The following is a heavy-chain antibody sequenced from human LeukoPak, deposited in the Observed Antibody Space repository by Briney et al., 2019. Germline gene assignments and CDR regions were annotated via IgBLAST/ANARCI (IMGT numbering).Heavy chain of an antibody. D-gene: IGHD2-21*02. Sequence: GGSLRLSCAASGFTFSTYAMGWVRQAPGEGLEWVSSIKGGGGDPFYADSVRGRFTISRDKSKNTLYLQLNSLRPEDTAVYFCAQGGHDFDPFYYWGQGTLVTVSS. CDR3: AQGGHDFDPFYY. V-gene: IGHV3-23*01. CDR1: GFTFSTYA. J-gene: IGHJ4*02. CDR2: IKGGGGDP.